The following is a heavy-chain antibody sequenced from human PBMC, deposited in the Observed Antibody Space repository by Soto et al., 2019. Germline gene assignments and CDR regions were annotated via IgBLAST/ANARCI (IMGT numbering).Heavy chain of an antibody. CDR2: ISGSGGST. CDR1: GFTFSSYA. J-gene: IGHJ4*02. D-gene: IGHD6-13*01. CDR3: AKDRHLDSSSWPDY. V-gene: IGHV3-23*01. Sequence: PVGSLRLSCAASGFTFSSYAMSWVRQAPGKGLEWVSAISGSGGSTYYADSVKGRFTISRDNSENTLYLQMNSLRAEDTAVYYCAKDRHLDSSSWPDYCGQGTLVTVSS.